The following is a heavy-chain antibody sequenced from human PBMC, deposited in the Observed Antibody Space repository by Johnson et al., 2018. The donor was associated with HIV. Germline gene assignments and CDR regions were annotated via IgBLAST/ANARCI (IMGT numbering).Heavy chain of an antibody. CDR2: IRNKPSSYRT. Sequence: VQLVESGGGVVQPGRSLRLSCAASGFTFSSYAMHWVRQAPGKGLEWVGRIRNKPSSYRTEYAASVKGRFTVSRDDLKNSVYLQMSSLKTEDTAVYYCTRDRDGVGVSWGQGTMVTVSS. CDR1: GFTFSSYA. V-gene: IGHV3-72*01. D-gene: IGHD3-10*01. J-gene: IGHJ3*01. CDR3: TRDRDGVGVS.